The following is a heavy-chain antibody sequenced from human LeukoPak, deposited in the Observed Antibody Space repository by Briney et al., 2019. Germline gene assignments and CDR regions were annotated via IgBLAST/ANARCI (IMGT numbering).Heavy chain of an antibody. CDR2: IYHSGST. Sequence: PSETLSLTCTVSGYSISSGYYWGWIRQPPGKGLEWIGSIYHSGSTYYNPSLKSRVTISVDTSKNQFSLKLSSVTAADTAVYYCARGYCSSTSCRKNWFDPGAREPWSPSPQ. D-gene: IGHD2-2*01. CDR1: GYSISSGYY. J-gene: IGHJ5*02. CDR3: ARGYCSSTSCRKNWFDP. V-gene: IGHV4-38-2*02.